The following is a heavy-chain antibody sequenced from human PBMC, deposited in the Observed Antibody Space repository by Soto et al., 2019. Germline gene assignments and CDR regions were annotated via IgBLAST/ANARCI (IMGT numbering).Heavy chain of an antibody. CDR1: GDSVSSSSGA. CDR3: ASNAWNFVTSRDC. J-gene: IGHJ4*02. Sequence: SQTLSLTCVVSGDSVSSSSGAWIWIRQSPSRGLEWLGRTYYRSQFYHDYAISVRGRISINPDTTRNQFSLQLNSVTPEDTAVYYGASNAWNFVTSRDCWGQGTLVTVSS. D-gene: IGHD1-7*01. V-gene: IGHV6-1*01. CDR2: TYYRSQFYH.